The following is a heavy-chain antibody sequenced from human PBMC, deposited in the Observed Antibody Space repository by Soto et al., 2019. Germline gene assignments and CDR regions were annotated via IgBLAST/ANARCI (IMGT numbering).Heavy chain of an antibody. CDR3: AREGDYGTDAFDI. CDR2: INHSGST. J-gene: IGHJ3*02. Sequence: SETLSLSCAGYGGSLSGYEWRGSREPPGKGLEWIGEINHSGSTNYNPSLKSRVTISVDTSKNQFSLKLSSVTAADTAVYYCAREGDYGTDAFDIWGQGTMVT. CDR1: GGSLSGYE. D-gene: IGHD4-17*01. V-gene: IGHV4-34*01.